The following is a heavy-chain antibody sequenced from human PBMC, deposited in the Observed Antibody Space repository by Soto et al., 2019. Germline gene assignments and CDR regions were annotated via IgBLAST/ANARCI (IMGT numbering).Heavy chain of an antibody. J-gene: IGHJ3*02. CDR1: GFTFSDYY. Sequence: GGSLRLSCAASGFTFSDYYMSWIRQAPGKGLEWVSYISSSGSTIYYADSVKGRFTISRDNAKNSLYLQMNGLRAEDTAVYYCARGGLDYYDSSGPADAFDIWGQGTMVTVSS. V-gene: IGHV3-11*01. D-gene: IGHD3-22*01. CDR3: ARGGLDYYDSSGPADAFDI. CDR2: ISSSGSTI.